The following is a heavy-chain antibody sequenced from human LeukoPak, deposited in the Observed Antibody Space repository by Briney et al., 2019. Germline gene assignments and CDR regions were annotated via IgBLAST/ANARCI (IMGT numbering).Heavy chain of an antibody. J-gene: IGHJ6*02. Sequence: GESLKISCKGSGYIFTNYWIAWVRQMPGKGLEWMGMIYPSDSATKYSPSFQGQVTISADKSITTAYLQWSSLKASDTAMYYCARAGKYTMDVWDLGTTVTVSS. CDR1: GYIFTNYW. D-gene: IGHD3-10*01. V-gene: IGHV5-51*01. CDR3: ARAGKYTMDV. CDR2: IYPSDSAT.